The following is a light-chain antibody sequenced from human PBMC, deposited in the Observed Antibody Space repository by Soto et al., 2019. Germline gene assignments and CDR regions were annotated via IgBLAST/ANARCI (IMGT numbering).Light chain of an antibody. CDR3: CSYAGSYTFSV. CDR2: DVS. J-gene: IGLJ1*01. CDR1: SSDVGGYNY. V-gene: IGLV2-11*01. Sequence: QSVLTQPRSVSGCPGQSVTICCTGASSDVGGYNYVSWYQQHPGKAPKLMIYDVSKRPSGVPDRFSGSKSGNTASLTISGLQAEDEADYYCCSYAGSYTFSVFGTGTKSPS.